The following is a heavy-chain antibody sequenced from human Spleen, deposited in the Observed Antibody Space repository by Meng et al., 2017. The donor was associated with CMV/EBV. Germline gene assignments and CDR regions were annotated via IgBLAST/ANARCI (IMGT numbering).Heavy chain of an antibody. Sequence: ASVKVSCKASGYTFTGYFIHWVRQAPGQGLEWMGWNIPNSGGTNNAQEFQGRVTMTRDTSISTAYMELSRLRSDDTAVYYCARDFLAGYYFDYWGQGTLVTVSS. D-gene: IGHD3-3*01. J-gene: IGHJ4*02. CDR2: NIPNSGGT. CDR1: GYTFTGYF. V-gene: IGHV1-2*02. CDR3: ARDFLAGYYFDY.